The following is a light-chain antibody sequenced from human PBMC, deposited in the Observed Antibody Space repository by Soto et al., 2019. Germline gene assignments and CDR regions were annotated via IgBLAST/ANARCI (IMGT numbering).Light chain of an antibody. Sequence: IVMTQSPATLSVSPGERATLSCSASQSVSSNLAWYQQKPGQAPRLLIYDTSTRATGIPARFSGSGSGTDFTLTISSLQSEDFAVYYCQQYNTWPPITFGQGTRLE. CDR2: DTS. CDR3: QQYNTWPPIT. V-gene: IGKV3-15*01. J-gene: IGKJ5*01. CDR1: QSVSSN.